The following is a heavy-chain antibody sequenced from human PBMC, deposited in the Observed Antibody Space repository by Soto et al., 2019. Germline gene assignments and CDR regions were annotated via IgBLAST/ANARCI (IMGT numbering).Heavy chain of an antibody. CDR1: GGSISSSSYY. Sequence: QLQLQESGPGLVKPSETLSLTCTVSGGSISSSSYYWGWIRQPPGKGLEWIGCISYSGSTYYNPTLKRPVTISVDPSKNQFSLKLSSVTAADTAVYYCARRQSSSWYGLWGQGTLVTVSS. CDR2: ISYSGST. D-gene: IGHD6-13*01. CDR3: ARRQSSSWYGL. V-gene: IGHV4-39*01. J-gene: IGHJ4*02.